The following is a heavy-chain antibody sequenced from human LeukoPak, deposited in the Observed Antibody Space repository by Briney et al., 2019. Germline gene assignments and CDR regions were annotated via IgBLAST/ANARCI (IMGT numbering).Heavy chain of an antibody. D-gene: IGHD4-17*01. CDR3: AKGPAYGDSFYGMDV. Sequence: GGSLRLSCAASGFTVSSNYMSWVRQAPGKGLEWVSVFSGSGGRTYYADSVRGRFTISRDSSRNTLYMQMNSLRAEDTAVYYCAKGPAYGDSFYGMDVWGQGTTVTVSS. CDR2: FSGSGGRT. J-gene: IGHJ6*02. V-gene: IGHV3-23*01. CDR1: GFTVSSNY.